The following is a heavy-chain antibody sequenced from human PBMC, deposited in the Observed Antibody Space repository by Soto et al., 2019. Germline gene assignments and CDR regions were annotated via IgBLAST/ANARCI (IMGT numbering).Heavy chain of an antibody. D-gene: IGHD5-18*01. Sequence: ESGGGVVQPGRSLRLSCAASGFTFSSYGMHWVRQAPGKGLEWVAVISYDGSNKYYADSVKGRFTISRDNSKNTLYLQMNSLRAEDTAVYYCAKDTRGYSYGSVNGMDVWGQGTTVTVSS. V-gene: IGHV3-30*18. CDR3: AKDTRGYSYGSVNGMDV. J-gene: IGHJ6*02. CDR2: ISYDGSNK. CDR1: GFTFSSYG.